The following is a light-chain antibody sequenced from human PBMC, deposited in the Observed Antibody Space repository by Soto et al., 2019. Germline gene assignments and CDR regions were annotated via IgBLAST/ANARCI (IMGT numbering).Light chain of an antibody. CDR1: SSDVGGYNY. V-gene: IGLV2-8*01. CDR2: EVS. Sequence: QSALTQPPSASGSPGQSVTISCAGTSSDVGGYNYVSWYQQHPGKAPKLIIYEVSKRPSGVPDRFSASKSGSTASLTVSGLQAEDEADYYCSSYAGSNVVFGGGTKVTVL. CDR3: SSYAGSNVV. J-gene: IGLJ2*01.